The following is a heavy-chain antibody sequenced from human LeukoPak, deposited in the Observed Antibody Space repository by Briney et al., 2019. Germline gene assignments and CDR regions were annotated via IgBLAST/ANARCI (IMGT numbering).Heavy chain of an antibody. V-gene: IGHV3-9*03. Sequence: PGGSLRLSXAASGFTFDDYAMHWVRQAPGKGLEWVSGISWNSGSIGYADSVKGRFTISRDNAKNSLYLQMNSLRAEDMALYYCAKSQWLVPDDAFDIWGQGTMVTVSS. CDR3: AKSQWLVPDDAFDI. CDR2: ISWNSGSI. J-gene: IGHJ3*02. D-gene: IGHD6-19*01. CDR1: GFTFDDYA.